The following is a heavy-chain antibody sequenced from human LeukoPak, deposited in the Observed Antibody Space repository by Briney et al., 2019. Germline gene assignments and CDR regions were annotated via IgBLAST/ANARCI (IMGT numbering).Heavy chain of an antibody. J-gene: IGHJ4*02. D-gene: IGHD6-19*01. CDR2: ISGSGGST. V-gene: IGHV3-23*01. CDR1: GFTVSSNY. Sequence: PGGSLRLSCAASGFTVSSNYMSWVRQAPGKGLEWVSAISGSGGSTYYADSVKGRFTISRDNSKNTLYLQMNSLRAEDTAVYYCAKGEGGWYPSYYFDYWGQGTLVTVSS. CDR3: AKGEGGWYPSYYFDY.